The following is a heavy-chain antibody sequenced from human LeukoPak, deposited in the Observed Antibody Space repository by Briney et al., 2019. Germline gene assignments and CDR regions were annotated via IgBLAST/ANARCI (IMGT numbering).Heavy chain of an antibody. D-gene: IGHD5-18*01. J-gene: IGHJ4*02. Sequence: GGSLRLSCAASGFTFSSYAMSWVRQAPGSGLKWVSAVSGTVGSTYYADSVKGRFTISRDNSKNTLYLQMNSLRGEDTAVYYCAKGGTVRVQIWLTKFDYWGQGTLVTVSS. CDR1: GFTFSSYA. CDR3: AKGGTVRVQIWLTKFDY. CDR2: VSGTVGST. V-gene: IGHV3-23*01.